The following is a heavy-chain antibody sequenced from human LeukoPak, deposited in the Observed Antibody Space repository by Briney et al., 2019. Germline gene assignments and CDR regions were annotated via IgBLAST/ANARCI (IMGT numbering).Heavy chain of an antibody. CDR2: IYYTGST. J-gene: IGHJ6*02. CDR3: ARDRGDYAYYYYSMDV. Sequence: SETLSLTCTVSGDSIGTYYWNWIRQPPGRGLEWIAYIYYTGSTNYNPSLKSRVTISLDTSKNQFSLNLHSVTAADTAVYYCARDRGDYAYYYYSMDVWGQGTTVTVSS. V-gene: IGHV4-59*01. D-gene: IGHD4-17*01. CDR1: GDSIGTYY.